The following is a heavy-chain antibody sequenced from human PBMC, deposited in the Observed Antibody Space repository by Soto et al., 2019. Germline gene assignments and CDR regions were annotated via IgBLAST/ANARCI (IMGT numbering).Heavy chain of an antibody. Sequence: QVQLQESGPGLVKPSGTLSLTCAVSGGSISSSNWWSWVRQPPGKGLEWIGEIYHSGSTNYNPSLKSRVTTSVDKSKNQFSLKLSAVTAADTAVYYCARDVGGGSGSYYTIAYGMDVWGQGTTVTVSS. V-gene: IGHV4-4*02. CDR3: ARDVGGGSGSYYTIAYGMDV. D-gene: IGHD3-10*01. CDR2: IYHSGST. CDR1: GGSISSSNW. J-gene: IGHJ6*02.